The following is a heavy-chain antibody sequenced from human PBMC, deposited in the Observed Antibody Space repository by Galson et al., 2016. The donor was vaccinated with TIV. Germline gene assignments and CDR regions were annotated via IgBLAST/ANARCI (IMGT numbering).Heavy chain of an antibody. CDR1: GFTFSTYR. CDR2: INTDGSTT. D-gene: IGHD3-22*01. V-gene: IGHV3-74*01. J-gene: IGHJ4*02. Sequence: SLRLSCAASGFTFSTYRMHWVRQAPGKGLVWVSRINTDGSTTNYADSVKGRFTISRDNAKNTLYLQMNGLSAEDTAVYYCSRPSHYYDISSFYPLDFWGQGTLVTVSS. CDR3: SRPSHYYDISSFYPLDF.